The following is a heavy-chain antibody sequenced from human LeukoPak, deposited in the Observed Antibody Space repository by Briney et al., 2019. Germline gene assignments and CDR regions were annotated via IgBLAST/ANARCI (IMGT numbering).Heavy chain of an antibody. CDR3: ARHSIVALAAALSFDP. CDR1: GGSISSSSYY. CDR2: IYYSGST. J-gene: IGHJ5*02. V-gene: IGHV4-39*01. D-gene: IGHD2-15*01. Sequence: SETLSLTCTVSGGSISSSSYYWGWIRQPPGKGLEWIGSIYYSGSTYDNPALKSRVTISVDTSKNQFSLKLSSVTAADTAVYYCARHSIVALAAALSFDPWGQGTLVTVSS.